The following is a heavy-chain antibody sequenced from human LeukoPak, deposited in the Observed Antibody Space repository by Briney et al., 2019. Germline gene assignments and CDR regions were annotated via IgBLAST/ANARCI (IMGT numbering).Heavy chain of an antibody. J-gene: IGHJ4*02. Sequence: GASVKVSCKASGYTFTGYYMHWVRQAPGQGLEWMGWINPNSGGTNYAQKFQGRVTMTRDTSISTAYMELSRLRSDNTAVYYCASAPRYYYDSSGYYPNWGQGTLVTVSS. V-gene: IGHV1-2*02. D-gene: IGHD3-22*01. CDR3: ASAPRYYYDSSGYYPN. CDR1: GYTFTGYY. CDR2: INPNSGGT.